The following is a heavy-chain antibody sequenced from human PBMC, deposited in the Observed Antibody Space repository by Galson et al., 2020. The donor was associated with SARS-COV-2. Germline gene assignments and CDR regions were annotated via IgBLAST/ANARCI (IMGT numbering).Heavy chain of an antibody. J-gene: IGHJ4*02. CDR1: GLTFSTYA. V-gene: IGHV3-23*01. Sequence: GESLKISCAASGLTFSTYAMSWVRQAPGKGPEWVSTISGIGDDTYYADSVKGRLTISRDNSTNTLYLQLNSLTAEDTAVYYCAKTQPPHTSSWFGDWGQGTLVTVSS. CDR3: AKTQPPHTSSWFGD. CDR2: ISGIGDDT. D-gene: IGHD6-13*01.